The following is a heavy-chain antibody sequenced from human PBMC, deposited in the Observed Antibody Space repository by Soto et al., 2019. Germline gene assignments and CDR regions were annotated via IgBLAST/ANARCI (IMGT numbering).Heavy chain of an antibody. CDR1: GGSFSSYA. J-gene: IGHJ4*02. D-gene: IGHD3-3*01. Sequence: QVQLVQSGAEVKKPGSSVKVSCKAPGGSFSSYAINWVRQAPGQGLEWMGGIIPMSATRTYAQKFQDRVTITADESSTTVHMELSSLQSEDTAVYYCARPIRYYDVWRDYPPFDYWGQGTLVTVSS. V-gene: IGHV1-69*01. CDR3: ARPIRYYDVWRDYPPFDY. CDR2: IIPMSATR.